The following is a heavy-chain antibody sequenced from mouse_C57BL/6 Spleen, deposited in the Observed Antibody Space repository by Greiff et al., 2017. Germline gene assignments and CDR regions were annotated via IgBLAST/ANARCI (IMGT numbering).Heavy chain of an antibody. CDR3: ARGGSGYVAY. CDR1: GFTFSSYT. J-gene: IGHJ3*01. V-gene: IGHV5-9*01. CDR2: ISGGGGNT. Sequence: EVQLVESGGGLVKPGGSLKLSCAASGFTFSSYTMSWVRQTPEKRLEWVATISGGGGNTYYPDSVKGRFTISRDNAKNTLYLQMSSLRSEDTALYYCARGGSGYVAYGGQGTLVTVSA. D-gene: IGHD3-2*02.